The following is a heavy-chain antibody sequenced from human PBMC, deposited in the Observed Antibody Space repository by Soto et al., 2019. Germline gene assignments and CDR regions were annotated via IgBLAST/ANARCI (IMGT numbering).Heavy chain of an antibody. V-gene: IGHV3-48*04. CDR1: GFTFSSYS. Sequence: EVQLVESGGGLVQPGGSLRLSCAASGFTFSSYSMNWVRQAPGKGLEWVAFISTDSTTTYYADSVKGRFTISRDNAKNSLYLQMNSLRAEDTAVYYCARDDKHGSGSYNWGKGTLVTVSS. D-gene: IGHD3-10*01. CDR2: ISTDSTTT. J-gene: IGHJ4*02. CDR3: ARDDKHGSGSYN.